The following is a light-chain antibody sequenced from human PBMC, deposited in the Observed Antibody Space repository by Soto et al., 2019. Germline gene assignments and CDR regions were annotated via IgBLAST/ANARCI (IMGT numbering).Light chain of an antibody. Sequence: QSVLTQPPSASGTPGVRVTISCSGSSSNFAVNTVNWYQQVPGTAPKLLIYSNNQRPSGFPDRFSASKSVTSASLAISGLQSEDEAEYFCSTWDDSLNGPVFGGGTKLTVL. CDR1: SSNFAVNT. V-gene: IGLV1-44*01. J-gene: IGLJ3*02. CDR3: STWDDSLNGPV. CDR2: SNN.